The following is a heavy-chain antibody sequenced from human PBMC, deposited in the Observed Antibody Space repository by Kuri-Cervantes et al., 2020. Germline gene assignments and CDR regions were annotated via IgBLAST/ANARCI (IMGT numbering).Heavy chain of an antibody. Sequence: SETLSLTCSVSGGSISSYYWSWIRQPPGKGLEWIGYIYYSGSTNYNPSLQSRVTISVDTSKNQFSLKLSSVTAADTAVYYCARGLRNYYGSGSYYKPTPRYYYIDVWGKGTTVTVSS. CDR3: ARGLRNYYGSGSYYKPTPRYYYIDV. V-gene: IGHV4-59*12. J-gene: IGHJ6*03. D-gene: IGHD3-10*01. CDR2: IYYSGST. CDR1: GGSISSYY.